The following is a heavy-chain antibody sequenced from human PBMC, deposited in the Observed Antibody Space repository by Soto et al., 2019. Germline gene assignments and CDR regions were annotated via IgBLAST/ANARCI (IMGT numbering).Heavy chain of an antibody. V-gene: IGHV4-31*03. CDR1: GGSISSGGYY. CDR3: ARDTAADYFDY. Sequence: QVQLQQWGAGLLKPSETLSLTCTVSGGSISSGGYYWSWIRQHPGKGLEWIGYIYDSGSTYYNPSLKSRVTLSVDTSKNQFSLKLSSVTAADTVVYYCARDTAADYFDYWGQGTLVTVSS. D-gene: IGHD6-13*01. CDR2: IYDSGST. J-gene: IGHJ4*02.